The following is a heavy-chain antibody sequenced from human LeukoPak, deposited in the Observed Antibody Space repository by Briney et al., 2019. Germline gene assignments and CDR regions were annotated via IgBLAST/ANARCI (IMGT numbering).Heavy chain of an antibody. CDR3: ARDKEWLRLGD. Sequence: GASVKVSCKASGYTFTSYAMHWVRQAPGQRLEWMGWINPNSGGTNYAQKFQGRVTMTRDTSISTAYMELSRLRSDDTAVYYCARDKEWLRLGDWGQGTLVTVSS. CDR1: GYTFTSYA. V-gene: IGHV1-2*02. J-gene: IGHJ4*02. D-gene: IGHD5-12*01. CDR2: INPNSGGT.